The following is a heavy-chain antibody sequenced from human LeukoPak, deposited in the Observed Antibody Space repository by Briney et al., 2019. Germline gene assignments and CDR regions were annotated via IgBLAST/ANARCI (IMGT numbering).Heavy chain of an antibody. V-gene: IGHV4-34*01. Sequence: SETLSLTCAVYGGSFSGYYWSWIRQPPGKGLEGIGEINHSGSTNYNPSLKSRVTISVDTSKNQFSLKLSSVTAADTAVYYCARGGHTVTTIYYFDYWGQGTLVTVSS. J-gene: IGHJ4*02. CDR1: GGSFSGYY. CDR3: ARGGHTVTTIYYFDY. CDR2: INHSGST. D-gene: IGHD4-17*01.